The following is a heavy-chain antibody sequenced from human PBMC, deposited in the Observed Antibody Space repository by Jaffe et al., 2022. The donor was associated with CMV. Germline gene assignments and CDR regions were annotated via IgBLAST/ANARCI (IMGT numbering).Heavy chain of an antibody. J-gene: IGHJ4*02. D-gene: IGHD2-15*01. CDR1: GFTFSSYA. Sequence: EVQLLESGGDLVQPGGSLRLSCAVSGFTFSSYAMSWVRQAPGKGLECVASINTYGTNTYYADSVKGRFTISRDSSKTTLYLQMNSLRAEDTAVYYCATEIVVVPVAVFTVTDYWGQGTLVTVSS. V-gene: IGHV3-23*01. CDR2: INTYGTNT. CDR3: ATEIVVVPVAVFTVTDY.